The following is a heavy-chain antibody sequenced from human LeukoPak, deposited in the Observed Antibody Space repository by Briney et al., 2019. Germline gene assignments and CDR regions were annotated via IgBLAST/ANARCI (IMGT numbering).Heavy chain of an antibody. V-gene: IGHV3-53*05. Sequence: PGGSLRLSCAASGFAVSSSYMSWVRQAPGKGLEWVSLIYSGGSTHYADSAKGRFSISRDSSKNTLYLQMNTLRDEDTAVYYCVRGQTSTSPGVWGQGTTVTVSS. CDR2: IYSGGST. CDR1: GFAVSSSY. CDR3: VRGQTSTSPGV. D-gene: IGHD5-24*01. J-gene: IGHJ6*02.